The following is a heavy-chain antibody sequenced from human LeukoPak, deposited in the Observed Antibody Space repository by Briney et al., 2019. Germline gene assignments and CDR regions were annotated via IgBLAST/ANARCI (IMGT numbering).Heavy chain of an antibody. CDR2: IDRSGSL. V-gene: IGHV4-59*11. J-gene: IGHJ4*02. CDR1: GDSISSHC. CDR3: ARVGTYGSGSYLSWLDY. D-gene: IGHD3-10*01. Sequence: PSETLSLTCTVSGDSISSHCWSWIRQPPGKGLEWIWEIDRSGSLNYNPSLKSRVTISVDTSKNQFSLKLSSVPAADTAVYYCARVGTYGSGSYLSWLDYWGQGTLVTVSS.